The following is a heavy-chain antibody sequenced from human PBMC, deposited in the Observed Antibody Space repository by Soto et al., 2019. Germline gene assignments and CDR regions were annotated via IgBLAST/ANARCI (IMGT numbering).Heavy chain of an antibody. CDR2: IYPSDSDT. V-gene: IGHV5-51*01. CDR1: GYNFAGYW. CDR3: ASGGVPTRNFDY. J-gene: IGHJ4*02. Sequence: GESRKISCKGSGYNFAGYWIAWVRQMPGKGLELMGIIYPSDSDTRYRPSFQGQVAISADKSISSAYLQWSSLRASDTAMYYCASGGVPTRNFDYSGQGTPVTVSS. D-gene: IGHD3-3*01.